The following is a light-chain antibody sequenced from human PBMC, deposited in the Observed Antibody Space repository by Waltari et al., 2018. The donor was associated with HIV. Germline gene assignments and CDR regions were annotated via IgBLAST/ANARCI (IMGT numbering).Light chain of an antibody. J-gene: IGLJ2*01. CDR1: SGDIGSYS. CDR2: ELT. V-gene: IGLV6-57*01. Sequence: FVLAQPHSVSESPGQAITISCTRTSGDIGSYSVHCYYQRPRSCATLVIHELTHRLSGVSVRFAGSIDRSTNSASLTISALTADDEADYFCQSYDSPSHAVIFGGGTRVTVL. CDR3: QSYDSPSHAVI.